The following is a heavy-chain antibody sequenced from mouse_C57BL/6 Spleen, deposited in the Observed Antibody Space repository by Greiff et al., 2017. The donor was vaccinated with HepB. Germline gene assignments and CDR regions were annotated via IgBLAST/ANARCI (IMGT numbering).Heavy chain of an antibody. V-gene: IGHV1-52*01. CDR3: ARGRITGTGFAY. Sequence: QVQLQQPGAELVRPGSSVKLSCKASGYTFTSYWMHWVKQRPIQGLEWIGNIDPSDSETHYNQKFKDKATLTVDKSSSTAYMQLSSLTSEDSAVYYCARGRITGTGFAYWGQGTLVTVSA. J-gene: IGHJ3*01. CDR2: IDPSDSET. CDR1: GYTFTSYW. D-gene: IGHD4-1*01.